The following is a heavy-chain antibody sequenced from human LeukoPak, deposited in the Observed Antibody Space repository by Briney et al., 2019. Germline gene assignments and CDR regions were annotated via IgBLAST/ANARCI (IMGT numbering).Heavy chain of an antibody. CDR1: GGSVSDSDYY. Sequence: SETLSLTCSVSGGSVSDSDYYWAWIRRPPGKGLEWIGTTYYSGLTFYNASLQSRVTISIDTSKNQFSLKLTSVTAADTAVYYCATRGYWGQGTLVTVSS. V-gene: IGHV4-39*07. J-gene: IGHJ4*02. CDR2: TYYSGLT. D-gene: IGHD3-10*01. CDR3: ATRGY.